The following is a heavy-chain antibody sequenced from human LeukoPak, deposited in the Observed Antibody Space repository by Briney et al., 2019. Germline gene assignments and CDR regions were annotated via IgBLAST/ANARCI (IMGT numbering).Heavy chain of an antibody. V-gene: IGHV3-74*01. Sequence: QAGGSLRLSCAASGFTFSNYWMHWVRHAPGKGLVWVSRIHSDGSSTTSADSVKGRFIISRDNAENTLYLQMNSLRAEDTAVYYCARDREGSSGRGEFDPWGQGTLVTVSS. CDR3: ARDREGSSGRGEFDP. CDR1: GFTFSNYW. J-gene: IGHJ5*02. CDR2: IHSDGSST. D-gene: IGHD6-6*01.